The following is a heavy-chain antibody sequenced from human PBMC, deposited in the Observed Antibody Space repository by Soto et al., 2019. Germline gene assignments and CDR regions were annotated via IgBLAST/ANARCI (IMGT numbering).Heavy chain of an antibody. V-gene: IGHV3-23*01. Sequence: EVQLLESGGGLVQPGGSLRLSCAASGFTFSTFAMSWVRQAPGKGPEWVSGISGSGTSTYYADSVKGRFTISRDNSKNTLYLQMNSLRAEDTAVYYCAKTEQWQIAYFDYWGQGTLVTVSS. D-gene: IGHD6-19*01. CDR3: AKTEQWQIAYFDY. CDR1: GFTFSTFA. CDR2: ISGSGTST. J-gene: IGHJ4*02.